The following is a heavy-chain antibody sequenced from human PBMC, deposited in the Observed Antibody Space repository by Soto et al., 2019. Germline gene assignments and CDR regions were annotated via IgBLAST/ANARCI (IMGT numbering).Heavy chain of an antibody. D-gene: IGHD6-13*01. CDR1: RGSISSGCYS. CDR3: ARVHSSSWYGSFRFDT. Sequence: TRSLPCAVSRGSISSGCYSRSWIRQPPGKGMEWIGYSYHSGSTYYNPALKSRVTISVDRSKSQFSLKLSSVPGADPAVYYCARVHSSSWYGSFRFDTWDQGTLVTVSS. CDR2: SYHSGST. V-gene: IGHV4-30-2*01. J-gene: IGHJ5*02.